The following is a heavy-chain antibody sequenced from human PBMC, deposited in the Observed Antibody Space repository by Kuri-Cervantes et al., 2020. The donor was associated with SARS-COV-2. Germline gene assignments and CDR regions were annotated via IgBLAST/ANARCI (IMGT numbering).Heavy chain of an antibody. CDR3: ARDRRVCSGGSCYYYYYGMDV. CDR2: TNPNSGGT. Sequence: ASVKVSCKASGYTYTGYYMHWVRQAPGQGLEWMGWTNPNSGGTNYAQKFQGWVTMTRDTSISTAYMELSRLRSDDTAVYYCARDRRVCSGGSCYYYYYGMDVWGQGTTVTVSS. J-gene: IGHJ6*02. D-gene: IGHD2-15*01. CDR1: GYTYTGYY. V-gene: IGHV1-2*04.